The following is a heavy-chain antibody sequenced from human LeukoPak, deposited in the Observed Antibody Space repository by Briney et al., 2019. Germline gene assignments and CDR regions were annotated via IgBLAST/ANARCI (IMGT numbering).Heavy chain of an antibody. J-gene: IGHJ4*02. CDR1: GFTFGDYT. V-gene: IGHV3-49*04. CDR2: IRSKAYGGTS. Sequence: HPGGSLRLSCAASGFTFGDYTMTWVRQAPGKGLEWVGIIRSKAYGGTSEYAASVIDRFTISRDDSKSIAYLQMNSLKIEDTAVYYCIRGGFRFSSFDYWGQGTLVTVSS. CDR3: IRGGFRFSSFDY. D-gene: IGHD3-16*01.